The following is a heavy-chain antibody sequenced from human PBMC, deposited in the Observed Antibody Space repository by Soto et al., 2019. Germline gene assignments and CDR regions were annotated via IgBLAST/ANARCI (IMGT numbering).Heavy chain of an antibody. J-gene: IGHJ4*02. CDR1: GCTFRNYW. CDR2: IMKDGSEK. CDR3: ASGGYCDSCRCYTRKY. D-gene: IGHD2-2*02. V-gene: IGHV3-7*01. Sequence: WGSLRLSCVVCGCTFRNYWRSWVRQAPGKGLEWVANIMKDGSEKYYVASVKRRFTISRDNAKNSLYLQMNSLSAEASAVYYCASGGYCDSCRCYTRKYWGQGTLVTVCS.